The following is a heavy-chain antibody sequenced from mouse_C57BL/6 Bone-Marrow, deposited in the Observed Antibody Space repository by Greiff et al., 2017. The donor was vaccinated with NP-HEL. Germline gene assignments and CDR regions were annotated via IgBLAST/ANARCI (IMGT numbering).Heavy chain of an antibody. CDR1: GYTFTEYT. Sequence: QVHVKQSGAELVKPGASVKLSCKASGYTFTEYTIHWVKQRSGQGLEWIGWFYPGSGSIKYNEKFKDKATLTADKSSSTVYMELSRLTSEDSAVDFCARHEAPSTVVSYFDYWGQGTTLTVSS. V-gene: IGHV1-62-2*01. J-gene: IGHJ2*01. D-gene: IGHD1-1*01. CDR3: ARHEAPSTVVSYFDY. CDR2: FYPGSGSI.